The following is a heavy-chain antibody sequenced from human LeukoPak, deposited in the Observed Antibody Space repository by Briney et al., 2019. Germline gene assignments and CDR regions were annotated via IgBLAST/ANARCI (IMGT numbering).Heavy chain of an antibody. CDR3: ARASLKSIAVAGTALDY. J-gene: IGHJ4*02. CDR2: IYSGGST. CDR1: GFTVSSNY. V-gene: IGHV3-53*05. Sequence: GGSLRLSCAASGFTVSSNYMSWVRQAPGKGLEWVSVIYSGGSTYYADSVKGRFTISRDNSKNTLYLQMNSLRAEDTAVYYCARASLKSIAVAGTALDYWGQGTLVTVSS. D-gene: IGHD6-19*01.